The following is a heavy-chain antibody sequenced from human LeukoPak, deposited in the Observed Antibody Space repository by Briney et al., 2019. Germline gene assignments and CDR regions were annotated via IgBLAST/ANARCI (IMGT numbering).Heavy chain of an antibody. D-gene: IGHD3-22*01. CDR1: GGSISSSNW. J-gene: IGHJ4*02. CDR2: IYHSGST. V-gene: IGHV4-4*02. Sequence: SETLSLACAASGGSISSSNWWSWVRQPPGKGLEWIGEIYHSGSTNYNPSLKSRVTISVDKSKNQFSLKLSSVTAADTAVYYCARDGYYDSSGYPRAMYYWGQGTLVTVSS. CDR3: ARDGYYDSSGYPRAMYY.